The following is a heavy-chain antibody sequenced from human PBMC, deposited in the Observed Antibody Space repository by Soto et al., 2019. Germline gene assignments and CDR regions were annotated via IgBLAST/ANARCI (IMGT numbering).Heavy chain of an antibody. D-gene: IGHD3-3*01. V-gene: IGHV1-2*02. J-gene: IGHJ3*02. CDR3: ARGGGVGVAGSAAFDM. Sequence: QLHLVQSGAVVKKPGASVTVSCSASGYPVTAYYMHWVRQAPGRGLEWMGGINPATGAAKYTQTFTGRVTMARDTSTSTVFMELGGLTSEDPAVFYWARGGGVGVAGSAAFDMWGQGTLVTVSS. CDR1: GYPVTAYY. CDR2: INPATGAA.